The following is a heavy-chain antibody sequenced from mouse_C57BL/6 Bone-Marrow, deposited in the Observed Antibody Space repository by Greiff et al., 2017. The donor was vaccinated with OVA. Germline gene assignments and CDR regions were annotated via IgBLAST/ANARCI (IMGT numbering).Heavy chain of an antibody. J-gene: IGHJ1*03. CDR2: IDPSDSYT. CDR3: ARETTVVANWYFDV. CDR1: GYTFTSYW. Sequence: QVQLQQPGAELVMPGASVKLSCKASGYTFTSYWMHWVKQRPGQGLEWIGEIDPSDSYTNYNQKFKGKSTLTVDKSSSTAYMQLSSLTSEDSAVYYGARETTVVANWYFDVWGTGTTVTVSS. V-gene: IGHV1-69*01. D-gene: IGHD1-1*01.